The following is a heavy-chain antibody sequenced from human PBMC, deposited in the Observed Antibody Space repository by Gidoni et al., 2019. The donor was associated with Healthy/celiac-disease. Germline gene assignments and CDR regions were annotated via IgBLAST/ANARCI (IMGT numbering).Heavy chain of an antibody. CDR2: ISGSGGST. CDR3: AKDHYSSSWKEDAFDI. V-gene: IGHV3-23*01. CDR1: GFPFGRYD. Sequence: EVQLLESGGGLVQPGGSLRLSCAASGFPFGRYDMLWVRQGPGKGLEWVSAISGSGGSTYYADSVKGRFTISRDNSKNTLYLQMNSLRAEDTAVYYCAKDHYSSSWKEDAFDIWGQGTMVTVSS. D-gene: IGHD6-13*01. J-gene: IGHJ3*02.